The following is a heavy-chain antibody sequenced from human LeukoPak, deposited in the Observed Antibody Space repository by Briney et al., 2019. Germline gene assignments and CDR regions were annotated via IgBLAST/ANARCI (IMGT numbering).Heavy chain of an antibody. V-gene: IGHV1-18*01. CDR1: GYTFTSYG. Sequence: GASVKVSCKASGYTFTSYGISWVRQAPGQGLEWMGWIGAYNGNTNYAQKLQGRVTMTTDTSTSTAYMELRSLRSDDTAVYYCARDDLETDYDFWSGTLFDYWGQGTLVTVSS. D-gene: IGHD3-3*01. CDR3: ARDDLETDYDFWSGTLFDY. CDR2: IGAYNGNT. J-gene: IGHJ4*02.